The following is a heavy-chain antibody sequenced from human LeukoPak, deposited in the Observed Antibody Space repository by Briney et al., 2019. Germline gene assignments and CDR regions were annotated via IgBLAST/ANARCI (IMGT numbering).Heavy chain of an antibody. CDR3: VRDRGEFSYSHDY. CDR1: GGTFSSYA. V-gene: IGHV1-69*13. D-gene: IGHD1-26*01. CDR2: IIPIFGTA. Sequence: ASVKLSCKASGGTFSSYAISWVRQAPGQGLEWMGGIIPIFGTANYAQKFQGRVTITADESTSTAYMELSSLRSEDTAVYYCVRDRGEFSYSHDYWGQGTLVTVSS. J-gene: IGHJ4*02.